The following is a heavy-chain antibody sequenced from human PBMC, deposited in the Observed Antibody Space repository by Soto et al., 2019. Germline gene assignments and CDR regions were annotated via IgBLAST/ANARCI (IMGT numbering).Heavy chain of an antibody. Sequence: VQLVESGGGLVQPGGSLRLSCAASGLTFSSYAMHWVRQAPGKGLEWVAVISYHGSNNDYADSVKGRFTISRDNSKHTVYLHMNSLSAYDTAVYYWASDGSSWSFDYWGQGTLVTVAS. CDR3: ASDGSSWSFDY. D-gene: IGHD6-13*01. J-gene: IGHJ4*02. CDR1: GLTFSSYA. CDR2: ISYHGSNN. V-gene: IGHV3-30-3*01.